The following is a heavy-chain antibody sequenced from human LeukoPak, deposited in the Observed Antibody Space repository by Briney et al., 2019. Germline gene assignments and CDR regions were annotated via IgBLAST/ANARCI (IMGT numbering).Heavy chain of an antibody. V-gene: IGHV3-11*01. CDR1: GFTFSDYN. J-gene: IGHJ4*02. D-gene: IGHD4-11*01. CDR3: AYSSEN. Sequence: PGGSLRLSCAASGFTFSDYNMRWIRQAPGKGLEWVSSISRSGSTKYYADSVKGRFTISRDNAKNSLFLQMNSLRAEDTAVYYCAYSSENWGQGTLVTVSS. CDR2: ISRSGSTK.